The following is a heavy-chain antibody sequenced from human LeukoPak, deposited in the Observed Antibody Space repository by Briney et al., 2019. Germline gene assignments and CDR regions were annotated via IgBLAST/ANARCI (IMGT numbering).Heavy chain of an antibody. J-gene: IGHJ3*02. Sequence: GGSLRLFCAASGFTFSTYAMHWVRQAPGKGLEWVAIISYDGTNKYYADSVKGRFTISRDNSKNTLYLQMNSLRAEDTAVYYCARDDPYSSGWYIVFDIWGQGTMVTVSS. CDR3: ARDDPYSSGWYIVFDI. V-gene: IGHV3-30-3*01. CDR2: ISYDGTNK. CDR1: GFTFSTYA. D-gene: IGHD6-19*01.